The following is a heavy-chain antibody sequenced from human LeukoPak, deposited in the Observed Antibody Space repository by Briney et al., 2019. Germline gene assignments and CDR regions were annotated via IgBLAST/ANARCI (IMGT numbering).Heavy chain of an antibody. CDR2: IYTSGST. J-gene: IGHJ6*02. D-gene: IGHD6-19*01. Sequence: SETLSLTCAVYGGSFSGYYWSWIRQPAGKGLEWIGRIYTSGSTNYNPSLKSRVTMSVDTSKNQFSLKLSSVTAADTAVYYCARASAQYSSGWYSGSGMDVWGQGTTVTVSS. V-gene: IGHV4-59*10. CDR3: ARASAQYSSGWYSGSGMDV. CDR1: GGSFSGYY.